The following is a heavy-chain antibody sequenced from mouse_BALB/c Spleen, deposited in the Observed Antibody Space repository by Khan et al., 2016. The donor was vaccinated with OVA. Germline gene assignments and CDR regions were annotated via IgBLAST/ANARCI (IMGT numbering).Heavy chain of an antibody. V-gene: IGHV2-9*02. J-gene: IGHJ1*01. CDR2: IWTGGST. Sequence: QVQLKESGPGLVAPSQSLSITCTVFGFSLTSYGVHWVRQPPGKGLEWLGVIWTGGSTNYNSALMSRLSISKDNSKSQVFLKMNSLQTDDTAMYYCARYYGNYGWYFDVWGAGTTVTVSS. CDR3: ARYYGNYGWYFDV. CDR1: GFSLTSYG. D-gene: IGHD2-1*01.